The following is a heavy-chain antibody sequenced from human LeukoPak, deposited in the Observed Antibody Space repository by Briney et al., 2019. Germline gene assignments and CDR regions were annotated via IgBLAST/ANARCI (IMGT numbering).Heavy chain of an antibody. V-gene: IGHV3-15*01. CDR2: IKRTADGGPT. J-gene: IGHJ3*02. Sequence: GGSLRLSSAASGFIFSQAWMTWVRQAPGKGLEWVGRIKRTADGGPTDYAAPVKGRFTISRDDSKNTLYLQMNSLKIEDTALYYCTTNQALDIWGQGTKVTVSS. CDR3: TTNQALDI. CDR1: GFIFSQAW.